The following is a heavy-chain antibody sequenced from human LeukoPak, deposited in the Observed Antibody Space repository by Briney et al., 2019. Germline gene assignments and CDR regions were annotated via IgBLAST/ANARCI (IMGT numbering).Heavy chain of an antibody. CDR3: AKDIVVVPAAISGFDH. V-gene: IGHV3-23*01. D-gene: IGHD2-2*02. Sequence: GGSLRLSCAASGFTFSSYAMSWVRQAPGKGLESVSAISGSGGSTYYADSVKGRFTISRDNSKNTLYLQMNSLRAEDTAVYYCAKDIVVVPAAISGFDHWGQGTLVTVSS. CDR1: GFTFSSYA. J-gene: IGHJ4*02. CDR2: ISGSGGST.